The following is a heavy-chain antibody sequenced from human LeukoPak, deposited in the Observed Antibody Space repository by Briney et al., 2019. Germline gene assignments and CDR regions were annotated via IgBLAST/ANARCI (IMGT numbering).Heavy chain of an antibody. Sequence: SPSETLSLTCTVSGGSISSGGYHWSWIRQHPGKGLEWIGYIYYSGSTYYNPSLKSRVTISVDTSKNQFSLKLSSVTAADTAVYYCARDGNRAVGAFDIWGQGTMVTVSS. CDR2: IYYSGST. CDR3: ARDGNRAVGAFDI. CDR1: GGSISSGGYH. D-gene: IGHD4-23*01. V-gene: IGHV4-31*03. J-gene: IGHJ3*02.